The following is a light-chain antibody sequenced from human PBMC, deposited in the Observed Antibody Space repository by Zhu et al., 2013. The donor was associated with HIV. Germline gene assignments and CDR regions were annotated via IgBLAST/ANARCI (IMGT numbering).Light chain of an antibody. CDR3: QESGSSPSWA. CDR2: GAS. Sequence: EIVMTQSPATLSVSPGERATLSCRASQSVSSNLAWYQQKPGQAPRLLIYGASRRATGIPDRFIGTGSETDFTLTISRLEPEDCAVYYCQESGSSPSWAFGQGTKVEIK. V-gene: IGKV3-20*01. CDR1: QSVSSN. J-gene: IGKJ1*01.